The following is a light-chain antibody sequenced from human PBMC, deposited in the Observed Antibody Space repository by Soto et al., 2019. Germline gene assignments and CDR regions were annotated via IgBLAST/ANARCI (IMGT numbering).Light chain of an antibody. CDR3: MQGTHWPIT. Sequence: DVVMTQSPLSLPVTLGQPSSISCRSNQILVHSDGIAYFSWFQQRPGRSPRRLIYKVSNRDSGVPARFSGSGSGTDFALKISRVEAEDVGAYYCMQGTHWPITFGQGTRLEIK. J-gene: IGKJ5*01. CDR1: QILVHSDGIAY. CDR2: KVS. V-gene: IGKV2-30*02.